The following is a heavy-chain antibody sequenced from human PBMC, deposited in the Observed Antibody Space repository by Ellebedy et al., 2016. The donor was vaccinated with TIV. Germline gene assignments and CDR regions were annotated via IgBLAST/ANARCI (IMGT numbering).Heavy chain of an antibody. D-gene: IGHD1-7*01. Sequence: GESLKISCAVSGFTFSTYVIHWVRQAPGKGLEWVALISFDGSNKYYADSVKGRFTISRDNSKSTLYLQMNSLRDEDTAVYYCAKGTGSTSIDDHYFDCWGQGTLVTVSS. CDR2: ISFDGSNK. J-gene: IGHJ4*02. CDR1: GFTFSTYV. CDR3: AKGTGSTSIDDHYFDC. V-gene: IGHV3-30-3*01.